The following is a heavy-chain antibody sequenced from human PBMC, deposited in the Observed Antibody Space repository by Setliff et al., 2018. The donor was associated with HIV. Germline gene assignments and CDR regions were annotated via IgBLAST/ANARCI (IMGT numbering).Heavy chain of an antibody. CDR2: IYYSGSN. V-gene: IGHV4-59*12. CDR1: GVSISSYY. Sequence: SETLSLTCTVSGVSISSYYWSWIRQPPGKGLEWIGYIYYSGSNNYNPSRKSRVTISVDTSKNQFSLKLISVPAADTAVFYCARDWTYYYDIDGSNGDAFDIWGQGTMVTVSS. J-gene: IGHJ3*02. CDR3: ARDWTYYYDIDGSNGDAFDI. D-gene: IGHD3-22*01.